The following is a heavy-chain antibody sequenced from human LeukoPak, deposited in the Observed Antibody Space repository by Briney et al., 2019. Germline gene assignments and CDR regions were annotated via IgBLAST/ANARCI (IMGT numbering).Heavy chain of an antibody. CDR3: ARGAGRYYDSSGSLFDI. V-gene: IGHV3-30*03. D-gene: IGHD3-22*01. CDR1: GFTFSNYG. J-gene: IGHJ3*02. Sequence: PGGSLRLSCVASGFTFSNYGMHWVRQAPGKGLEWVTTISYDGNDEYYADSVKGRFTISRDNSKNTLYLEMSSLRIEDTAVYYCARGAGRYYDSSGSLFDIWGRGTMVTVSS. CDR2: ISYDGNDE.